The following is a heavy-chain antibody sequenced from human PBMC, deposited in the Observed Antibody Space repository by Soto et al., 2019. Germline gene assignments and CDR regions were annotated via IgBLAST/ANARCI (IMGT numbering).Heavy chain of an antibody. CDR3: AISAYYYDSSGYPTKPNWFDP. CDR2: FDPEDGET. V-gene: IGHV1-24*01. D-gene: IGHD3-22*01. Sequence: VKVSCKVSGYTLTELSMHWVRQAPGKGLEWMGGFDPEDGETIYAQKFQGRVTMTEDTSTDTAYMELSSLRSEDTAVYYCAISAYYYDSSGYPTKPNWFDPWGQGTLVTLL. CDR1: GYTLTELS. J-gene: IGHJ5*02.